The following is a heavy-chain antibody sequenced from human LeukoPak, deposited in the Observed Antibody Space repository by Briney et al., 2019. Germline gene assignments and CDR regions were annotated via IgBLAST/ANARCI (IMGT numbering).Heavy chain of an antibody. CDR3: ARYHLSPYPYSDSKFYYYGMDV. J-gene: IGHJ6*02. CDR2: IHSSGGT. V-gene: IGHV4-59*01. CDR1: GDSISRFY. D-gene: IGHD4-11*01. Sequence: AETLSLTCTVSGDSISRFYWSWVRQPPGKGLEWIGYIHSSGGTNYNPSLKSRVTISVDMSKNQFSLKLSSVTAADKAVYYCARYHLSPYPYSDSKFYYYGMDVWGQGTTVTVSS.